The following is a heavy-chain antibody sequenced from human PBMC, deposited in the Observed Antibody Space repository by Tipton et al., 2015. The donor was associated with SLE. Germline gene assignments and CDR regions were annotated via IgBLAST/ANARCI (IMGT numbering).Heavy chain of an antibody. Sequence: GSLRLSCAASGFPFSSYAMSWVRLAPGKGLEWVSAISGSGGSTYYADSVKGRFTISRDTSKNTLYLQMNSLRAEDTAVYCCARAGMVRGVVRYWYFDLWGRGALVTVAS. J-gene: IGHJ2*01. CDR3: ARAGMVRGVVRYWYFDL. D-gene: IGHD3-10*01. CDR2: ISGSGGST. V-gene: IGHV3-23*01. CDR1: GFPFSSYA.